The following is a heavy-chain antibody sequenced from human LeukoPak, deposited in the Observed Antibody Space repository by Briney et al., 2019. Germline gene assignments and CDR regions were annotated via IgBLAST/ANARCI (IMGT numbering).Heavy chain of an antibody. D-gene: IGHD6-25*01. CDR3: ARFAAGGSYYYYMDV. Sequence: GGSLRLSCAASGFTFSDYYMSWLRQAPGKGLEWVSYISSSGSTIYYADSVKGRFTISRDNAKNSLYLQMNSLRADDTAVYYCARFAAGGSYYYYMDVWGKGTTVTVSS. V-gene: IGHV3-11*04. J-gene: IGHJ6*03. CDR1: GFTFSDYY. CDR2: ISSSGSTI.